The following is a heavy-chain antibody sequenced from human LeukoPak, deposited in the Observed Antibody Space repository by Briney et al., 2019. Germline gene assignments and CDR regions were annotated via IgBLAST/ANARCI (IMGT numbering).Heavy chain of an antibody. V-gene: IGHV3-30*02. J-gene: IGHJ3*02. D-gene: IGHD1-7*01. Sequence: GGSLRLSCAASGFTFSSYSMNWVRQAPGKGLEWVAFIRYDGSNKYYADSVKGRFTISRDNSKNTLYLQMNSLRAEDTAVYYCAKVTGTTRFAFDIWGQGTMVTVSS. CDR3: AKVTGTTRFAFDI. CDR2: IRYDGSNK. CDR1: GFTFSSYS.